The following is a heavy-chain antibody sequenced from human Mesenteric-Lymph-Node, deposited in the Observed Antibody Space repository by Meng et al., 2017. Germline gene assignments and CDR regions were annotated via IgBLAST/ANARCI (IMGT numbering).Heavy chain of an antibody. V-gene: IGHV4-4*02. CDR2: IYNSAST. D-gene: IGHD6-13*01. CDR3: ARVAAAGNEWFDP. J-gene: IGHJ5*02. Sequence: VARQGWGPGLVKPSEPLALPSALPCGSISSINWWTWVRQPPGKGLGWIGEIYNSASTNYNPSLKNRVTISVDKSKNQFSLKLSSVTAADTAVYYCARVAAAGNEWFDPWGQGTLVTVSS. CDR1: CGSISSINW.